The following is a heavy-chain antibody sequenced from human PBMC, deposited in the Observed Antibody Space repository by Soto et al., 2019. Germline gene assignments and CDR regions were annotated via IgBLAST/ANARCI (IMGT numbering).Heavy chain of an antibody. CDR2: IKEDGSEA. CDR1: GFTFSTYW. Sequence: EVQLVESGGGLVQPGGSLRLSCAASGFTFSTYWRNWFRKAPGKGLEWVANIKEDGSEAYYVDSVKGRFTISRDNAKNSLYLDMNSLRGEDTAVYYCARDWGAPGRGSALGYYYHFGMDVWGQGTTVTVPS. J-gene: IGHJ6*02. D-gene: IGHD3-16*01. CDR3: ARDWGAPGRGSALGYYYHFGMDV. V-gene: IGHV3-7*05.